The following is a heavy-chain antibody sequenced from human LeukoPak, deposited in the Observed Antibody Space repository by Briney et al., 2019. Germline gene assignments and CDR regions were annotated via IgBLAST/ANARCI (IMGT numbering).Heavy chain of an antibody. CDR2: IRYDGTDK. Sequence: GSLRLSCAASGFTFTTYGMHWVRQAPGKGLEWVAFIRYDGTDKYYADPVKGRFTISRDNSQNTLFLQMNSLRTEDTALYYCAKGLDTATVILTGVDYWGQGTLVTVSS. V-gene: IGHV3-30*02. CDR3: AKGLDTATVILTGVDY. D-gene: IGHD5-18*01. CDR1: GFTFTTYG. J-gene: IGHJ4*02.